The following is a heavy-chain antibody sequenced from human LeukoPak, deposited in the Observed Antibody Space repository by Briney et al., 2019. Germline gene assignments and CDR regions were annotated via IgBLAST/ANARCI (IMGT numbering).Heavy chain of an antibody. J-gene: IGHJ6*02. CDR2: IYTSGST. D-gene: IGHD6-13*01. CDR3: ARDVSSWAYYYYGMDV. Sequence: SQTLSLTCTVSGGSISSGSYYWSWIRQPAGKGLEWNGRIYTSGSTNYNPSLKSRVTISVDTSKNQFSLKLSSVTAADTAVYYCARDVSSWAYYYYGMDVWGQGTTVTVSS. CDR1: GGSISSGSYY. V-gene: IGHV4-61*02.